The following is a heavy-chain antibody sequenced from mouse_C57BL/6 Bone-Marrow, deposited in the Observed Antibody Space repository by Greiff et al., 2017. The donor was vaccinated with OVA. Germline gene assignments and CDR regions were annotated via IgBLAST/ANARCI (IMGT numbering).Heavy chain of an antibody. D-gene: IGHD2-2*01. V-gene: IGHV1-55*01. J-gene: IGHJ2*01. CDR2: IYPGSGRT. CDR3: AKKGLLWLRRGFDY. Sequence: QVQLQQPGAELVKPGASVKMSCKASGYTFTSYWITWVKQRPGQGLEWIGEIYPGSGRTNFNEKFKSKATLTVDTSTSTAYMQLSSLPSEDSAVYFCAKKGLLWLRRGFDYWGQGTTLTVST. CDR1: GYTFTSYW.